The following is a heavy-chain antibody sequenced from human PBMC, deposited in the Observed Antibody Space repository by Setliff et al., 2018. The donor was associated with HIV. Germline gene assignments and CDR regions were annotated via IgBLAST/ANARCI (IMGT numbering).Heavy chain of an antibody. V-gene: IGHV3-33*08. CDR1: GFTFSSYA. J-gene: IGHJ6*02. CDR2: IWYDGSNQ. CDR3: ARPYSSSWYLGMDV. D-gene: IGHD6-13*01. Sequence: SLRLSCAASGFTFSSYAMHWVRQAPGKGLEWVAVIWYDGSNQYYADSVKGRFAISRDNSKNTLYLQMNSLRAEDTAVYYCARPYSSSWYLGMDVWGQGTTVTVSS.